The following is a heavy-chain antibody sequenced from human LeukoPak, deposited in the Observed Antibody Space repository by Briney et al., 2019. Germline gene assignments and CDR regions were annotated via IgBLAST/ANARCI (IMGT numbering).Heavy chain of an antibody. Sequence: GASVKVSCKASGYTFDIYGIAWVRQAPGQGLEWMGWIATYNGKTDYAQNLQGRVTMTTDLSTGTAYMELRSLRSGDTAVYYCYYMDVWGKGTPVTVSS. V-gene: IGHV1-18*01. CDR3: YYMDV. CDR1: GYTFDIYG. J-gene: IGHJ6*03. CDR2: IATYNGKT.